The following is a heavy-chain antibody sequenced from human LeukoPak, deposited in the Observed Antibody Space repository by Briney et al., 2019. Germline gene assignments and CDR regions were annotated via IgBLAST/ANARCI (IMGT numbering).Heavy chain of an antibody. CDR2: IRSKANSYAT. J-gene: IGHJ4*02. CDR3: ARMTGSAWELLIDS. V-gene: IGHV3-73*01. D-gene: IGHD1-26*01. CDR1: GFTFSGSA. Sequence: GGSLRLSCAASGFTFSGSAMHWVRQASGKGLEWVGRIRSKANSYATAYAASVKGRFTISRDDSKNTAYLQMNSLKTEDTAVYYCARMTGSAWELLIDSWGPGTLVTVSS.